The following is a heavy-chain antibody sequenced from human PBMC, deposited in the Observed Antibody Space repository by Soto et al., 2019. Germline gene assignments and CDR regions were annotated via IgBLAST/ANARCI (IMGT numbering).Heavy chain of an antibody. J-gene: IGHJ6*02. D-gene: IGHD3-3*01. CDR1: GDSFTSYW. V-gene: IGHV5-51*01. CDR2: IYPGDSNT. CDR3: ARHAYDFWSGHPNPRYYYGMDV. Sequence: GESLKISCKGSGDSFTSYWIGWARQMPGKGLEWMGIIYPGDSNTRYSPSLQGQVTISVDKSISTAYLQWSSLKATDTAMYYCARHAYDFWSGHPNPRYYYGMDVWGQGTTVTVSS.